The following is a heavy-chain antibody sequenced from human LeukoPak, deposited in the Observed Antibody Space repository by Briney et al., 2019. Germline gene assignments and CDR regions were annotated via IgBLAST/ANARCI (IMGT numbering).Heavy chain of an antibody. CDR1: SYSISSGYY. D-gene: IGHD2-2*01. Sequence: KPSETLSLTCTVSSYSISSGYYWSWIRQPPGKGLEWIGYIYYSGSTYYNPSLKSRVTISVDTSKNQFSLKLSSVTAADTAVYYCARGVVVVPAIGHPDYWGQGTLVTVSS. CDR3: ARGVVVVPAIGHPDY. CDR2: IYYSGST. J-gene: IGHJ4*02. V-gene: IGHV4-30-4*08.